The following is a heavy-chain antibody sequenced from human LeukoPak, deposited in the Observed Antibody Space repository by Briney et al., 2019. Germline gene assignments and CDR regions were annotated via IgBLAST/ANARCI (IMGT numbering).Heavy chain of an antibody. CDR3: ARERGTYCGGDCYSWYFQH. V-gene: IGHV3-23*01. CDR2: ISGSGGST. CDR1: GFTFSSYA. D-gene: IGHD2-21*02. J-gene: IGHJ1*01. Sequence: PGGSLRLSCAASGFTFSSYAMSWVRQAPGKGLEWVSAISGSGGSTYYADSVKGRFTISRDNSKNTLYLQMNSLRAEDTAVYYCARERGTYCGGDCYSWYFQHWGQGTLVTVSS.